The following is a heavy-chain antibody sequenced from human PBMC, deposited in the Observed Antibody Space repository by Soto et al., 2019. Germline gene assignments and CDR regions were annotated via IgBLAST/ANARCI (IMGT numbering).Heavy chain of an antibody. V-gene: IGHV4-39*01. D-gene: IGHD2-8*01. CDR3: ARQLQRYCTNGVCYMVPTPIDY. CDR1: GGSISSSSYY. Sequence: PSETLSLTCTVSGGSISSSSYYWGWIRQPPGKGLEWIGSIYYSGSTYYNPSLKSRVTISVDTSKNQFSLKLSSVTAADTAVYYCARQLQRYCTNGVCYMVPTPIDYWGQGTLVTVSS. J-gene: IGHJ4*02. CDR2: IYYSGST.